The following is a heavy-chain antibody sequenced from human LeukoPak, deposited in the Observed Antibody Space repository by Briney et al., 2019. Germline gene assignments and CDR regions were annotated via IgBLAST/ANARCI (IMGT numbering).Heavy chain of an antibody. CDR3: ARRYCSSTSCLPRSLNWFDP. V-gene: IGHV4-30-2*01. CDR1: GGSISSGGYS. D-gene: IGHD2-2*01. J-gene: IGHJ5*02. CDR2: IYHSGST. Sequence: SQTLSLTCAVSGGSISSGGYSWSWIRQPPGKGLEWIGYIYHSGSTYYNPSLKSRVTISVDTSKNQFSLKLSSVTAADTAVYYCARRYCSSTSCLPRSLNWFDPWGQGTLVTVSS.